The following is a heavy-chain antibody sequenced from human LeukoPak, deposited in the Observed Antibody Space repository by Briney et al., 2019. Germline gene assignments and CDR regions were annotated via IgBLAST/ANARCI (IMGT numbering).Heavy chain of an antibody. Sequence: GGSLRLSCAASGFAFSGYWMSWVRQAPGKGLEWVSAISGSGGSTYYADSVKGRFTISRDNSKNTLYLQMNSLRAEDTAVYYCAKTRGSGYSTGGDYWGQGTLVTVSS. D-gene: IGHD3-22*01. CDR1: GFAFSGYW. V-gene: IGHV3-23*01. J-gene: IGHJ4*02. CDR2: ISGSGGST. CDR3: AKTRGSGYSTGGDY.